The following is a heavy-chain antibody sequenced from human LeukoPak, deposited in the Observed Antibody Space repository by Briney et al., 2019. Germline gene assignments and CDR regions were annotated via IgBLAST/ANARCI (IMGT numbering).Heavy chain of an antibody. CDR3: AKDSPGRVGAVVDY. Sequence: GGSLRLSCAASGFTFSSYATHWVRQAPGKGLEWVSAISGSSGSTYYADSVKGRFTISRDNSKNTLYLQMNSLRAEDTAVYYCAKDSPGRVGAVVDYWGQGTLVTVSS. V-gene: IGHV3-23*01. CDR2: ISGSSGST. D-gene: IGHD1-26*01. CDR1: GFTFSSYA. J-gene: IGHJ4*02.